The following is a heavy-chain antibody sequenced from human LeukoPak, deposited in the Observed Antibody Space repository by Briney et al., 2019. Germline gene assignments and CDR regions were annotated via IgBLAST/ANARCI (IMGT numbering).Heavy chain of an antibody. CDR2: ISSSSSYI. J-gene: IGHJ4*02. CDR1: GFTFSSYS. Sequence: GGSLRLSCAASGFTFSSYSMNWVRQAPGKGLEWVSSISSSSSYIYYADSVKGRFTISRDNSKNTLYLQMNSLRAEDTAVYYCANVVEVAGTPLGYWGQGTLVTVSS. V-gene: IGHV3-21*04. CDR3: ANVVEVAGTPLGY. D-gene: IGHD6-19*01.